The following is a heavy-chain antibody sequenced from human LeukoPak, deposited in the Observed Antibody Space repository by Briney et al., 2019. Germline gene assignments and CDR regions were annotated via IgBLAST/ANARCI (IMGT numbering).Heavy chain of an antibody. CDR2: ISYDGSNK. CDR3: TTRGGDYSDSSGYHPT. Sequence: GRSLRLSCAASGFTFSSYGMHWVRQAPGKGLEWVAVISYDGSNKYYADSVKGRFTISRDNFKNTLYLQMNSLKTEDTAVYYCTTRGGDYSDSSGYHPTWGQGTLVTVSS. V-gene: IGHV3-30*03. J-gene: IGHJ4*02. CDR1: GFTFSSYG. D-gene: IGHD3-22*01.